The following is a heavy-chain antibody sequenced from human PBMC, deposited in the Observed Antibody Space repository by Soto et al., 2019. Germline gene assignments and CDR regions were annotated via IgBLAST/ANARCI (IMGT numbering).Heavy chain of an antibody. CDR3: ARRWGEGRVGY. CDR1: GGSISSSNW. Sequence: QVQLQESGPGLVKPSGTLSLTCAVSGGSISSSNWWSWVRQPPGKGLEWIGEIYHSGNTNYNPSPKGRVTMAVDKSRNQFSLKLSSVTAADTAVHSCARRWGEGRVGYRGQGTLVTVSS. J-gene: IGHJ4*02. D-gene: IGHD3-10*01. CDR2: IYHSGNT. V-gene: IGHV4-4*02.